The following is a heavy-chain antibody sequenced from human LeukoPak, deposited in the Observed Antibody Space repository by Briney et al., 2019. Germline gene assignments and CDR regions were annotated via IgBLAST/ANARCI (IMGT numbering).Heavy chain of an antibody. CDR2: IYYSGST. CDR3: AGGSGSGWMVDS. Sequence: PSETLSLTCAVYGGSISSYYWSWIRQPPGKGLEWIGYIYYSGSTSYNPSLKSRVTISVDTSKNQFSLKLSSVTAADTAVYYCAGGSGSGWMVDSWGQGILVTVSS. CDR1: GGSISSYY. D-gene: IGHD6-19*01. J-gene: IGHJ4*02. V-gene: IGHV4-59*01.